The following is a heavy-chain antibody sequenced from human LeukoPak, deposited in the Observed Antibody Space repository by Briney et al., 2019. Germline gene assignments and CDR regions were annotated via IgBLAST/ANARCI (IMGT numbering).Heavy chain of an antibody. D-gene: IGHD3-3*01. CDR1: GYTFTGYY. Sequence: ASVTVSCKASGYTFTGYYMHWVRQAPGQGLEWMGWINPNSGGTNYAQKFQGRVTMTRDTFISTAYMELSRLRSDDTAVYYCARDDFWSGRFDYWGQGTLVTVSS. J-gene: IGHJ4*02. V-gene: IGHV1-2*02. CDR2: INPNSGGT. CDR3: ARDDFWSGRFDY.